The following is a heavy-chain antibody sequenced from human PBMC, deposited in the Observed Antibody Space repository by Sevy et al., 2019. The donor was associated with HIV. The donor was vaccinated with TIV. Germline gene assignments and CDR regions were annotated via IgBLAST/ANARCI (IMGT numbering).Heavy chain of an antibody. CDR1: GFTFNTYA. D-gene: IGHD6-13*01. CDR3: VRDGGYSINWDLEGY. J-gene: IGHJ4*02. CDR2: ISYDGNNK. V-gene: IGHV3-30-3*01. Sequence: GGSLRLSCAASGFTFNTYAMHWVRQAPGKGLEWVAVISYDGNNKYHADSVKGRFTLSRDNSKNTLYLQMNSLRVEDTAVYYCVRDGGYSINWDLEGYWGQGTLVTVSS.